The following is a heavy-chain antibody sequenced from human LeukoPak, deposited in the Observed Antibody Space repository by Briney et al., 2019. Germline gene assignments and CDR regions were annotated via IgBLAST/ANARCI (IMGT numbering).Heavy chain of an antibody. CDR3: TRGSSGRRDN. D-gene: IGHD6-19*01. Sequence: ASVEVSCKASGYTFTSCDINRVRQATGHGLEWMGWMNPNSGNTGYGQSFQSRITMTRDISIGTAYMELSNLTSEDTAIYYCTRGSSGRRDNWGQGTLVTASA. J-gene: IGHJ4*02. CDR2: MNPNSGNT. CDR1: GYTFTSCD. V-gene: IGHV1-8*01.